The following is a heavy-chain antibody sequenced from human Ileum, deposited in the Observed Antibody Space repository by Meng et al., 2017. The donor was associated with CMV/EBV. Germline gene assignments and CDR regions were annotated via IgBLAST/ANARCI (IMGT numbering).Heavy chain of an antibody. D-gene: IGHD3-22*01. V-gene: IGHV3-30*02. CDR1: GCTFSSYG. CDR3: AKDQLPYYYDSSSFLDY. Sequence: SWAASGCTFSSYGMHWVRQAPGKGLEWVALIRYDGSNKYYADSVKGRFTITRDNSKNTLYLQMNSLRAEDTAVYYCAKDQLPYYYDSSSFLDYWGQGTLVTVSS. J-gene: IGHJ4*02. CDR2: IRYDGSNK.